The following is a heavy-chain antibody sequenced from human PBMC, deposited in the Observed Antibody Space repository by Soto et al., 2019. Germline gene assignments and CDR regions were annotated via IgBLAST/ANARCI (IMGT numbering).Heavy chain of an antibody. D-gene: IGHD4-17*01. Sequence: GGSLRLSCTASGFTFGDYAMSWFRQAPGKGLEWVGFIRSKAYGGTTEYAASVKGRFTISRDDSKSIAYLQMNSLKTEDTAVYYCTRVQIEYGDYPRDYYYYMDVWGKGTTVTVSS. CDR1: GFTFGDYA. CDR3: TRVQIEYGDYPRDYYYYMDV. V-gene: IGHV3-49*03. CDR2: IRSKAYGGTT. J-gene: IGHJ6*03.